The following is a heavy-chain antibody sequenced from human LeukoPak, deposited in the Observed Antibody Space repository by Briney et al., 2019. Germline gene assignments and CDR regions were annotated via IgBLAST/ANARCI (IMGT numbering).Heavy chain of an antibody. CDR1: GYRFTNYY. J-gene: IGHJ4*02. CDR3: ARGRYDDSGYSDY. CDR2: INLNTGGT. D-gene: IGHD3-22*01. V-gene: IGHV1-2*02. Sequence: ASVTVSCKASGYRFTNYYMHWVRQAPGQGREWMGWINLNTGGTKFAQKFQGRVSMTRDTSISTAYMEVSRLTSDDTAVYYCARGRYDDSGYSDYWGQGTLVTVSS.